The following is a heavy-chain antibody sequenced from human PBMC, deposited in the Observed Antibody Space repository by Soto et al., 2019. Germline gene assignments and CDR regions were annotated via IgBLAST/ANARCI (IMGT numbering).Heavy chain of an antibody. D-gene: IGHD4-17*01. CDR2: IYYSGST. V-gene: IGHV4-4*02. J-gene: IGHJ5*02. Sequence: QVQLQESGPGLVKPSGTLSLTCAVSGGSISSSNWWSWVRQPPGKGLEWIGEIYYSGSTYYNPSLKSRVTISVDTSKNQFSLKLSSVTAADTAVYYCARENYGDYVTNWFDPWGQGTLVTVSS. CDR1: GGSISSSNW. CDR3: ARENYGDYVTNWFDP.